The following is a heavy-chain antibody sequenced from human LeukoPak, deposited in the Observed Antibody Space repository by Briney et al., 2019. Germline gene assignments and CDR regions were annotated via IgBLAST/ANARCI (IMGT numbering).Heavy chain of an antibody. J-gene: IGHJ6*02. CDR1: GFTVSSNY. CDR3: ARAPRVFAYAQYYYYGMDV. D-gene: IGHD2-2*01. Sequence: GGSLRLSCAASGFTVSSNYMSWVRQAPGKGLEWVSVIYSGGSTYYADSVKGRFTISRDNSKNTLYLQMNSLRAEDTAVYYCARAPRVFAYAQYYYYGMDVWGQGTTVTVSS. CDR2: IYSGGST. V-gene: IGHV3-66*01.